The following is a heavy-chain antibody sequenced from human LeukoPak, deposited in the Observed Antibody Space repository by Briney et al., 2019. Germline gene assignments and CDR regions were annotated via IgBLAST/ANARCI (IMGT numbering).Heavy chain of an antibody. J-gene: IGHJ4*02. D-gene: IGHD3-10*01. Sequence: GESLKISCRGSGYTFTNYWIGWVRQMTGKGLEWMGIIYPGDSHTRYSPSFQGQVTISTDKSINTAYLQWSSLKASDTAMYYCARQIRDFGGLDYWGQGSLVTVSS. CDR2: IYPGDSHT. CDR3: ARQIRDFGGLDY. CDR1: GYTFTNYW. V-gene: IGHV5-51*01.